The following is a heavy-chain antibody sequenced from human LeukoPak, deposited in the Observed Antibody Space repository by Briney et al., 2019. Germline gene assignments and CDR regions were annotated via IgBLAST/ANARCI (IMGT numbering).Heavy chain of an antibody. CDR1: GYTFTSYG. J-gene: IGHJ5*02. Sequence: GASVKVSCKASGYTFTSYGISWVRQAPGQELEWMGWISAYNGNTNYAQKLQGRVTMTTDTSTSTAYMELRSLRSDDTAAYYCARVVSHSSGYYYGEHWFDPWGQGTLVTVSS. D-gene: IGHD3-22*01. CDR3: ARVVSHSSGYYYGEHWFDP. CDR2: ISAYNGNT. V-gene: IGHV1-18*01.